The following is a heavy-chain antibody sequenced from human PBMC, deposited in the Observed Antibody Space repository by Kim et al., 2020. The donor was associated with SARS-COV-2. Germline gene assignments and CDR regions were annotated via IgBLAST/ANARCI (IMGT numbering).Heavy chain of an antibody. J-gene: IGHJ4*02. Sequence: GESLKISCKGSGYRFTNYWIGWVRQMPGKGLEWMGIMYPGDSDIRYSPSFQGQVTISADKSISTAYLQWNSLKASYTAMYYCTRQELGGAYANFDYWGQGTLVTVSS. CDR1: GYRFTNYW. CDR2: MYPGDSDI. V-gene: IGHV5-51*01. CDR3: TRQELGGAYANFDY. D-gene: IGHD2-21*01.